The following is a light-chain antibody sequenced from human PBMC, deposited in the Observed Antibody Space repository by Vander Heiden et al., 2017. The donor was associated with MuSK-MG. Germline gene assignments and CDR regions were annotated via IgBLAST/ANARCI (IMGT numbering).Light chain of an antibody. CDR3: QQSYSTPPLT. J-gene: IGKJ4*01. Sequence: SSLSASVGDRVTITCRASQSISSYLNWYQQKPGKAPKLLIYAASSLQSGVPSRFSGSGSGTDFTLTISSLQPEDFATYYCQQSYSTPPLTFGGGTKVEIK. CDR2: AAS. V-gene: IGKV1-39*01. CDR1: QSISSY.